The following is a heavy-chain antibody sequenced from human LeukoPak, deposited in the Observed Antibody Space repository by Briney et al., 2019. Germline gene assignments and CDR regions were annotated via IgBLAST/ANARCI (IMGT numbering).Heavy chain of an antibody. V-gene: IGHV4-59*01. CDR2: IYYSGST. CDR3: ARRDGYNLDY. Sequence: SETLSLTCTVSGDSISSYYWSGIRQPPGKGLEWIGYIYYSGSTNYNPSLKSRVTISVDTSKNQFSLKLSSVTAADTAVYYCARRDGYNLDYWGQGTLVTVSS. D-gene: IGHD5-24*01. J-gene: IGHJ4*02. CDR1: GDSISSYY.